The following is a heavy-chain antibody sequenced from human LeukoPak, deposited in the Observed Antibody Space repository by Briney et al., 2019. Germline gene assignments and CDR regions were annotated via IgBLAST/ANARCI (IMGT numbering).Heavy chain of an antibody. J-gene: IGHJ6*03. CDR2: FDPEDGET. CDR3: ARDLQPLGYYYYYMDV. Sequence: ASVKVSCKVSGYTLTELSMHWVRQAPGKGLEWMGGFDPEDGETIYAQKFQGRVTMTEDTSTDTAYMELSSLRSDDTAVYYCARDLQPLGYYYYYMDVWGKGTTVTVPS. D-gene: IGHD6-13*01. V-gene: IGHV1-24*01. CDR1: GYTLTELS.